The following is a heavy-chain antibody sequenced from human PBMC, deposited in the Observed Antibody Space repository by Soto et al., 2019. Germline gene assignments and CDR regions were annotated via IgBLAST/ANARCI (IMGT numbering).Heavy chain of an antibody. CDR1: GFTISSYA. V-gene: IGHV3-23*01. CDR3: AKDYGMDV. J-gene: IGHJ6*02. CDR2: ISGSGGRT. Sequence: EVQLLESGGGLVQPGGSLRLSCVASGFTISSYAMSWVRQAPGKGLEWVSGISGSGGRTYYADSVKGRFTISRDNSKNTLYLQMNSLRAEDTAVYYCAKDYGMDVWGQGTTVTVSS.